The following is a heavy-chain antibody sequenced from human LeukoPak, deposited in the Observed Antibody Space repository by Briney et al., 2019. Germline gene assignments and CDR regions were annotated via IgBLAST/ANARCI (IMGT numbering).Heavy chain of an antibody. CDR2: ISAYNGNT. V-gene: IGHV1-18*01. CDR3: ARGNYDFWSGYYQSVGREYFQH. Sequence: ASVKVSCKASGYTFTSYGISWVRQAPGQGLEWMGWISAYNGNTNYAQKLQGRVTMTTDTSTSTAHMELRSLRSDDTAVYYCARGNYDFWSGYYQSVGREYFQHWGQGTLVTVSS. CDR1: GYTFTSYG. J-gene: IGHJ1*01. D-gene: IGHD3-3*01.